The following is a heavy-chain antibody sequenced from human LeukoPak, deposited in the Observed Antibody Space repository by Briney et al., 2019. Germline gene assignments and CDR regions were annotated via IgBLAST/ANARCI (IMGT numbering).Heavy chain of an antibody. D-gene: IGHD6-13*01. CDR1: GFTFSSYN. CDR2: ISSSSSYI. Sequence: PGGSLRLSCAASGFTFSSYNMNWVRQAPGKGLEWVSSISSSSSYIYYADSVKGRFTISRDNAKNSLYLQMNSLRAEDTAVYYCARVGTDDGSSWYLIDYWGQGTLVTVSS. CDR3: ARVGTDDGSSWYLIDY. J-gene: IGHJ4*02. V-gene: IGHV3-21*01.